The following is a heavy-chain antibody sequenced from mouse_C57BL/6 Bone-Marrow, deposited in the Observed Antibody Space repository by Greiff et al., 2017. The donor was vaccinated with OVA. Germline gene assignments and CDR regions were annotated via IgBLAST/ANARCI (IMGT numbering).Heavy chain of an antibody. CDR2: ISYDGSN. V-gene: IGHV3-6*01. CDR1: GYSITSGYY. D-gene: IGHD6-1*01. CDR3: AREASSFWYFDV. Sequence: DVQLQESGPGLVKPSQSLSLTCSVTGYSITSGYYWNWIRQFPGNKLEWMGYISYDGSNNYNPSLKNRISITRDTSKNQFFLKLNSVTTEDTATYYCAREASSFWYFDVWGTGTTVTVSS. J-gene: IGHJ1*03.